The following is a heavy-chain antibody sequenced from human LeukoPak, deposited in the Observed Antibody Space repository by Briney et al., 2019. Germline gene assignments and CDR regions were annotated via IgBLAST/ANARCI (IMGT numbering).Heavy chain of an antibody. CDR3: AKDRKRAVAGTQVVLDY. CDR2: TRSKARGYTT. Sequence: PGGSLRLSCATSGFTFSDHYMDWVRQAPGKGLEWVARTRSKARGYTTEYAASVKGRFTVSRDESMNSLYLQMNSLRAEDTAVYYCAKDRKRAVAGTQVVLDYWGQGTLVTVSS. D-gene: IGHD6-19*01. CDR1: GFTFSDHY. V-gene: IGHV3-72*01. J-gene: IGHJ4*02.